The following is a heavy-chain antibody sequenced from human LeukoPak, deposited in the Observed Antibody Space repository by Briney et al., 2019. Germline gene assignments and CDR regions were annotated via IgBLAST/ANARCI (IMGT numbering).Heavy chain of an antibody. D-gene: IGHD3-16*01. V-gene: IGHV4-4*07. J-gene: IGHJ2*01. CDR2: ISLSGST. CDR1: GVSVTDYY. CDR3: VRSLGPGPGWSFDV. Sequence: TSETLSLTCTVSGVSVTDYYWTWVRQPAGKGLEWIGRISLSGSTDYNPSLQSRVTVSVDTSKNQFSLTLRSVTAADTAKYYCVRSLGPGPGWSFDVWGRGTLMTVAS.